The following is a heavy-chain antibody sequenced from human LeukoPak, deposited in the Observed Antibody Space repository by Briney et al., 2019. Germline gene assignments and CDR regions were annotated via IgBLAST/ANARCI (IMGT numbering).Heavy chain of an antibody. CDR1: GGSFSGYY. CDR2: INHSGST. V-gene: IGHV4-34*01. J-gene: IGHJ6*03. Sequence: SETLSLTCAVYGGSFSGYYWSWIRQPPGKGPEWIGEINHSGSTNYNPSLKSRVTISVDTSKNQFSLKLSSVTAADTAVYYSARAQALYYYYYYYMDVWGKGTTVTVSS. CDR3: ARAQALYYYYYYYMDV.